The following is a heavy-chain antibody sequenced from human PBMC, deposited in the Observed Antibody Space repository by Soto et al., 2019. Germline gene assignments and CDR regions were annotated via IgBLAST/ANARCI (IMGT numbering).Heavy chain of an antibody. CDR3: ARGLFRYYGSGSRGSWFDP. Sequence: QVQLQQWGAGLLKPSETLSLTCAVYGGSFSGYYWSWIRQPPGKGLEWIGEINHSGSTNYNPSLKSRVTISVGTSKNQFSLKLSSVTAADTAVYYCARGLFRYYGSGSRGSWFDPWGQGTLVTVSS. J-gene: IGHJ5*02. V-gene: IGHV4-34*01. D-gene: IGHD3-10*01. CDR1: GGSFSGYY. CDR2: INHSGST.